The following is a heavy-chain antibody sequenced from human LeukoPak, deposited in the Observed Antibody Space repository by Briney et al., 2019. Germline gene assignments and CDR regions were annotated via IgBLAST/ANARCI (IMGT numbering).Heavy chain of an antibody. D-gene: IGHD1-20*01. CDR2: IKSDGITI. CDR1: GFTFSNYM. J-gene: IGHJ4*02. CDR3: LRDLNWSLDQ. V-gene: IGHV3-74*01. Sequence: GGSLRLSCAASGFTFSNYMMHWVRQAPGKGLVWVSRIKSDGITITYADSVKGRFTISRDNAQNTLYLQTNSLRAEDTAVYYCLRDLNWSLDQWGQGTLVTVSS.